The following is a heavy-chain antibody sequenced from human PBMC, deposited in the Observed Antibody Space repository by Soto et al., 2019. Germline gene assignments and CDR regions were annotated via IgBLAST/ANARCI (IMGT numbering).Heavy chain of an antibody. J-gene: IGHJ5*02. CDR3: ATQRDLFVNWFDP. V-gene: IGHV3-23*04. D-gene: IGHD3-10*01. Sequence: EVQLVESGGGLVQPGGSLRLSCAASGFTFTIYAMTWVRQAPGKGLEWVSSISSGGGNTYYADAVKGRFTISRDNSKSTLYLPMNRPRVEDPAVYYCATQRDLFVNWFDPWGQGPLVNVSS. CDR2: ISSGGGNT. CDR1: GFTFTIYA.